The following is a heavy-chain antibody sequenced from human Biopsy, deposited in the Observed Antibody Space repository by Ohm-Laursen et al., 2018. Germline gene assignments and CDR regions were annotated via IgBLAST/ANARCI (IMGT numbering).Heavy chain of an antibody. J-gene: IGHJ3*02. Sequence: SDTLSLTCSVSGGSMTGYEWSWIRLAPGKGLEWIGYIYYRGGTKYNPSLTSRVTFSVDMSKSQFSLKLYSVTAADTAVYYCARVDAGTYDALDIWGQGTLVAVSA. CDR3: ARVDAGTYDALDI. V-gene: IGHV4-59*07. CDR1: GGSMTGYE. CDR2: IYYRGGT. D-gene: IGHD1-26*01.